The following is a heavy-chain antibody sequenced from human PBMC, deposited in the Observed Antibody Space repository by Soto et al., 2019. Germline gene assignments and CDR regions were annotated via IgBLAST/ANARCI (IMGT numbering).Heavy chain of an antibody. CDR1: GGTFSSYS. D-gene: IGHD1-26*01. CDR3: PRDGGRHSRGIDY. J-gene: IGHJ4*02. V-gene: IGHV1-69*01. CDR2: IIPIFGTA. Sequence: QVQLVQSGAEVKKPGSSVKVSCKASGGTFSSYSINGVRQAPGQGLEWMGEIIPIFGTANYAQKFQGRVTITADESTSTAYMELSSLRSEDTAVYYCPRDGGRHSRGIDYWGQGTLVTVSS.